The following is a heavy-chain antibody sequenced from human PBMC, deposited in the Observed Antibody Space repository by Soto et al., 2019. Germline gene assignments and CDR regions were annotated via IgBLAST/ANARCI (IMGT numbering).Heavy chain of an antibody. D-gene: IGHD6-13*01. CDR3: ARGRAGHSSSWYMY. CDR1: GGSFSGYY. J-gene: IGHJ4*02. V-gene: IGHV4-34*01. Sequence: QVQLQQWGAGLLKPSETLSLTCAVYGGSFSGYYWSWIRQPPGKGLEWIGEINHNGSTNYNPSLKSRVTISVDTSKNQFSLKLSSVTAADTAVYYCARGRAGHSSSWYMYWGQGTLVTVSS. CDR2: INHNGST.